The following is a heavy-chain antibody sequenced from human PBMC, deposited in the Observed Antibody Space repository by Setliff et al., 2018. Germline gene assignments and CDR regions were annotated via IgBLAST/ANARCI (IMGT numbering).Heavy chain of an antibody. CDR1: GGSISSGSYY. J-gene: IGHJ6*03. V-gene: IGHV4-61*02. CDR2: VYTNGGS. Sequence: PSETLSLTCTVSGGSISSGSYYWSWIRHPAGKGLEWIGRVYTNGGSDYNPFLKSRVSISLDTSKNQFSLKLISVTAADTAVYYCARANKKLDYYYYYYMDVWGKGTTVTLSS. CDR3: ARANKKLDYYYYYYMDV. D-gene: IGHD1-1*01.